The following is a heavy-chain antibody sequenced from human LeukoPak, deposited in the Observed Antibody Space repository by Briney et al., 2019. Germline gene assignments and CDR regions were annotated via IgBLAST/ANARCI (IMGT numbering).Heavy chain of an antibody. Sequence: SETLSLTCTVSGYSISSPYYWGWIRQPPGKGLEWIGSMYHSGNTYYNPSLKSRVTISVDTSKNQFSLKLSSVTAADTAVYYCARVTGIAVAGMKYYYYYYMDVWGKGTTVTISS. CDR2: MYHSGNT. CDR1: GYSISSPYY. CDR3: ARVTGIAVAGMKYYYYYYMDV. V-gene: IGHV4-38-2*02. D-gene: IGHD6-19*01. J-gene: IGHJ6*03.